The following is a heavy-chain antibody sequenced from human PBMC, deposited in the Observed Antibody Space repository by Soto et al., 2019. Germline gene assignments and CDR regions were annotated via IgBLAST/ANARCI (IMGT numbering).Heavy chain of an antibody. D-gene: IGHD6-19*01. CDR3: ARELIAVAGSYFDY. CDR2: ISPGSRYP. V-gene: IGHV3-11*05. CDR1: GFTFGDSY. J-gene: IGHJ4*02. Sequence: GGSLRLSCAGSGFTFGDSYMSWIRQAPGKGLEWLSYISPGSRYPAYADSVKGRFTISRDNAKRSLYLQMNSLRAEDTAVYYCARELIAVAGSYFDYWGQGSLVTVSS.